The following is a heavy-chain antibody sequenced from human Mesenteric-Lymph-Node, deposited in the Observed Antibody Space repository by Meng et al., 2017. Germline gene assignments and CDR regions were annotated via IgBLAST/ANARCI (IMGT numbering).Heavy chain of an antibody. D-gene: IGHD1-26*01. J-gene: IGHJ4*02. CDR3: AESGSYSAGY. Sequence: EVQLVESGGGLVKPGGSLRPSCAASGFTFRNAWMSWVRQAPGKGLEWVGRIKNKNDGGTTDYAAPVKGRFTISRDDSKNTLYLQMNSLRAEDTAVYYCAESGSYSAGYWGQGTLVTVSS. CDR1: GFTFRNAW. CDR2: IKNKNDGGTT. V-gene: IGHV3-15*01.